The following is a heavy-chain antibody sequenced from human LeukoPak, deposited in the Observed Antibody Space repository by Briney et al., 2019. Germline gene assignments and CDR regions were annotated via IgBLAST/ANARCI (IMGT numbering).Heavy chain of an antibody. Sequence: ASVKVSCKASGGTFSSYAISWVRQAPGQGLEWMGGIIPIFGTANYAQKFQGRVTITADKSTSTAYMELSSLRSEDTAVYYCARMFPRGYSYGLFDYWGQGTLVTVSS. V-gene: IGHV1-69*06. D-gene: IGHD5-18*01. CDR2: IIPIFGTA. CDR1: GGTFSSYA. CDR3: ARMFPRGYSYGLFDY. J-gene: IGHJ4*02.